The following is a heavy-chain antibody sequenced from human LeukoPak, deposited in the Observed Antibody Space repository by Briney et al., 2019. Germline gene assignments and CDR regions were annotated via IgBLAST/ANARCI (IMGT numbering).Heavy chain of an antibody. J-gene: IGHJ5*02. D-gene: IGHD3-22*01. CDR1: GGSFSGYY. Sequence: LSLTCAISGGSFSGYYWSWIRQPPGKGLEWVSYISTSSYTIHYADSVKGRFTISRDNAKNSLYLHMNSLRDDDTAVYYCARDRGTSGYLPWGQGTLVTVSS. CDR2: ISTSSYTI. CDR3: ARDRGTSGYLP. V-gene: IGHV3-11*04.